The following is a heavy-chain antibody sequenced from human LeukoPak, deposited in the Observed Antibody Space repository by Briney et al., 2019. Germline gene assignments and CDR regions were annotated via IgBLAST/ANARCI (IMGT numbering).Heavy chain of an antibody. D-gene: IGHD1-1*01. V-gene: IGHV4-39*01. CDR2: IYHYGNT. Sequence: PSETLSLTCTVSGDSISSSSYYWGWIRQPPGKGLEWIGSIYHYGNTYYNPSLKSRVTISLDTSKNQLSLKLSSVTAADTAVYYCATRYNWNDGGRYFDYWGQGTLVTVSS. CDR1: GDSISSSSYY. CDR3: ATRYNWNDGGRYFDY. J-gene: IGHJ4*02.